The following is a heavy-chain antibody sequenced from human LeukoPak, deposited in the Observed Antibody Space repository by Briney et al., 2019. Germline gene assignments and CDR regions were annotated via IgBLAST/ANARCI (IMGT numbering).Heavy chain of an antibody. V-gene: IGHV1-46*01. J-gene: IGHJ4*02. Sequence: ASAKVSCKASGYTFTSYYMHWVRQAPGQGLEWMGIINPSGGNTSYAQKFQGRVTMTRDTSTSTVYMELSSLRSEDTAVYYCAGGGVYSSGWYGLGYWGQGTLVTVSS. CDR2: INPSGGNT. CDR1: GYTFTSYY. CDR3: AGGGVYSSGWYGLGY. D-gene: IGHD6-19*01.